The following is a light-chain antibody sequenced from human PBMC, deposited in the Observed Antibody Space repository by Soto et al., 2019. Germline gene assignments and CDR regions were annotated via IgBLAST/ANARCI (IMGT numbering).Light chain of an antibody. CDR1: SSDVGGYNY. CDR3: SSYAGSSSWV. V-gene: IGLV2-8*01. Sequence: QSALTQPPSASGSPGQSVTISCTGTSSDVGGYNYVSWYQQHPGKGPKLMIYEVGERPSGVPDRFSGSKSGNTASLTVSGLQAEDEADYYCSSYAGSSSWVFGGGTQLTVL. J-gene: IGLJ2*01. CDR2: EVG.